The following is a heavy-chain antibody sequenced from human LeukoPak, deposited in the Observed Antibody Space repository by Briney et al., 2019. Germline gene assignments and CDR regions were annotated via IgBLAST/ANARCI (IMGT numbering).Heavy chain of an antibody. V-gene: IGHV3-20*04. D-gene: IGHD6-13*01. Sequence: PGGSLRLSCAASGFTFDDYGMSWVRQAPGKGLEWVSGINWNGGSTVYADSVKGRFTISRDNAKNSLYLQMNSLRAEDTALYYCARGRNPGIAAAGFLDYWGQGTLVTVSS. CDR2: INWNGGST. CDR3: ARGRNPGIAAAGFLDY. J-gene: IGHJ4*02. CDR1: GFTFDDYG.